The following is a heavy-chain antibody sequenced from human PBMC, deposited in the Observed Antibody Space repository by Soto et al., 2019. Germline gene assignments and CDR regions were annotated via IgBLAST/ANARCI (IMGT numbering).Heavy chain of an antibody. CDR2: IYSGGST. V-gene: IGHV3-53*01. CDR1: GFTVSSNH. Sequence: GSMRLSCAASGFTVSSNHMSWVRQAPGKGLEWVSVIYSGGSTYYADSVKGRFTISRDNSKNTLYLQMNSLRAEDTAVYYCARSSNSIAAAGTGFDYWGQGTLVTVSS. J-gene: IGHJ4*02. CDR3: ARSSNSIAAAGTGFDY. D-gene: IGHD6-13*01.